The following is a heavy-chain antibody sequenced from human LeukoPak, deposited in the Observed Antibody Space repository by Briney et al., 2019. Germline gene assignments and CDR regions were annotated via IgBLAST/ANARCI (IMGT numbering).Heavy chain of an antibody. CDR3: ARASSFDKTTRWNPAYFGP. V-gene: IGHV4-34*01. Sequence: SETLSLTCAVHGGSLCGFYWSWIRQPPGKGLEWIGEINHSGTTNYNPSLKSRVTISVDTSKNQVSLDLASVTAADTAVYYCARASSFDKTTRWNPAYFGPWGPESLVTVAS. J-gene: IGHJ5*02. D-gene: IGHD1-1*01. CDR2: INHSGTT. CDR1: GGSLCGFY.